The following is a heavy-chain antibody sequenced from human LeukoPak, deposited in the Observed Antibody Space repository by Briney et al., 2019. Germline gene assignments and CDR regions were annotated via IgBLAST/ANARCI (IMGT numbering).Heavy chain of an antibody. CDR3: ATYSGAHHKTFDD. V-gene: IGHV3-74*01. CDR1: GFTFSSYW. Sequence: GGSLRLSCAASGFTFSSYWMHWVRQAPGKGLVWVSRINSDGSSTSYADSVKGRFTISRDNAKNTLYLQMNSLRPEDTALYYCATYSGAHHKTFDDWGQGTLVTVSS. J-gene: IGHJ4*02. D-gene: IGHD1-26*01. CDR2: INSDGSST.